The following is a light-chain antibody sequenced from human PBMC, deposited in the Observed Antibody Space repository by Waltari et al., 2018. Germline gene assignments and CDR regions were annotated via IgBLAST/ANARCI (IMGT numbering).Light chain of an antibody. V-gene: IGLV2-23*01. CDR2: EGS. CDR3: CSYAGSNWV. Sequence: QSALTQPASVSGSPGQSITISCTATSSAVGSYDLVSWYQQHPGRAPKLMIYEGSKRPAGVSNRFSGAKSGNTASLTSSGRQAEDEADYYCCSYAGSNWVFGGGTKLTVL. CDR1: SSAVGSYDL. J-gene: IGLJ3*02.